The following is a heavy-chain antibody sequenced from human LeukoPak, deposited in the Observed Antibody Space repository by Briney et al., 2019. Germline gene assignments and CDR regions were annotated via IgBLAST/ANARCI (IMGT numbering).Heavy chain of an antibody. CDR3: ARDQSDNLLGWFAGVYP. Sequence: ASVKVSCKASGGTFSSYTISWVRQAPGQGLEWMGRIIPILGIANYAQKFQGRVTITADKSTSTAYMELSSLRSEDTAVYYCARDQSDNLLGWFAGVYPWGQGTLVTVSS. J-gene: IGHJ5*02. CDR2: IIPILGIA. CDR1: GGTFSSYT. V-gene: IGHV1-69*04. D-gene: IGHD3-3*01.